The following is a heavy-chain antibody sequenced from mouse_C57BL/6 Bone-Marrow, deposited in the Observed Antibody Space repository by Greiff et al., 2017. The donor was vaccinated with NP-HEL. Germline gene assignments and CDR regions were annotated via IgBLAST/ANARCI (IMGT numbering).Heavy chain of an antibody. CDR3: ARGLYGNFGYYYAMDY. CDR1: GYTFTGYW. Sequence: VKLMESGAELMKPGASVKLSCKATGYTFTGYWIEWVKQRPGHGLEWIGEILPGSGSTNYNEKFKGKATFTADTSSNTAYMQLSSLTTEDSAIYYCARGLYGNFGYYYAMDYWGQGTSVTVSS. V-gene: IGHV1-9*01. J-gene: IGHJ4*01. CDR2: ILPGSGST. D-gene: IGHD2-1*01.